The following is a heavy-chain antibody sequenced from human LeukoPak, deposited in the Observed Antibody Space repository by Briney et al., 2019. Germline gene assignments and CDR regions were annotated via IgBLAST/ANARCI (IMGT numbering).Heavy chain of an antibody. D-gene: IGHD3-3*01. CDR1: GFTFSSYA. CDR2: ISGSGGST. Sequence: PPGGSLRLSCAASGFTFSSYAMSWVRQAPWKGLEWVSAISGSGGSTYYADSVKGRFTISRDNSKNTLYLQMNSLRAEDTAVYYCAKDYDFWSGPNWFDPWGQGTLVTVSS. CDR3: AKDYDFWSGPNWFDP. V-gene: IGHV3-23*01. J-gene: IGHJ5*02.